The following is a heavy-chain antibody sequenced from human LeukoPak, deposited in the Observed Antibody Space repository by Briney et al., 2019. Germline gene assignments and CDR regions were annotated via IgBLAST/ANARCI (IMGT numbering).Heavy chain of an antibody. Sequence: GRSLRLSCAASGFTFDDYAMHWVRQAPGKGLEWVSGISWNSGSIGYADSVKGRFTISRDNAKNSLYLQMNSLRAEDTAVYYCAREDSSGYKDYWGQGTLVTVSS. CDR3: AREDSSGYKDY. CDR1: GFTFDDYA. CDR2: ISWNSGSI. V-gene: IGHV3-9*01. D-gene: IGHD3-22*01. J-gene: IGHJ4*02.